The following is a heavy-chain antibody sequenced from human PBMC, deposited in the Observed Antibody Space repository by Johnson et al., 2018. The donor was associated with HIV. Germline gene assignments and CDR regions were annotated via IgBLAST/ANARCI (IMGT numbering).Heavy chain of an antibody. CDR3: ARGNKVYSSGWDAFDI. CDR2: IGTAGDT. J-gene: IGHJ3*02. CDR1: GFTFSSYD. Sequence: MQLVESGGGVVQPGRSLRLSCAASGFTFSSYDMHWVRQATGKGLEWVSAIGTAGDTYSLGSVTGRFTISRENVKNSLYLQMNSLRAGDTAVYYCARGNKVYSSGWDAFDIWGQGTMVTVSS. D-gene: IGHD6-19*01. V-gene: IGHV3-13*01.